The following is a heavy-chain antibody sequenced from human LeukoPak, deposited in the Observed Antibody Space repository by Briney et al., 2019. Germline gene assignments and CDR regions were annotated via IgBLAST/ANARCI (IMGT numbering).Heavy chain of an antibody. D-gene: IGHD2-2*01. J-gene: IGHJ4*02. CDR2: IYHSGST. Sequence: SSETLSLTCTVSGYSISSGYYWGWIRQPTGKGLEWIGSIYHSGSTYYNPSLKSRVTISVDTSKNQFSLKLSSVTAADTAVYYCAREYCSSTSCYLFDYWGQGTLVTVSS. CDR3: AREYCSSTSCYLFDY. CDR1: GYSISSGYY. V-gene: IGHV4-38-2*02.